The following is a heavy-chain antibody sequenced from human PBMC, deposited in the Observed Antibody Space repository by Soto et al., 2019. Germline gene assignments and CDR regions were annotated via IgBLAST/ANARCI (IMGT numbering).Heavy chain of an antibody. CDR1: GFTFSNYA. J-gene: IGHJ4*02. CDR2: ISYDGVHK. Sequence: QVQLVESGGGVVQPGRSLRLSCTASGFTFSNYALNWVRQAPGKGLEWVAVISYDGVHKYYADSVKGRFTISRDNPKNTGYLQMDSLRPDDTATYYCARALSGTVTHYTTDFWGQGTLVIVSS. CDR3: ARALSGTVTHYTTDF. V-gene: IGHV3-30-3*01. D-gene: IGHD4-17*01.